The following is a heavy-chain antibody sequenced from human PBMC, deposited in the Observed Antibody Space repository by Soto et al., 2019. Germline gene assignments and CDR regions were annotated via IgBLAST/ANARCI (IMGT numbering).Heavy chain of an antibody. V-gene: IGHV3-15*07. CDR3: TTGSVEGI. CDR1: GFSFNEAW. D-gene: IGHD2-15*01. CDR2: IKTSAGGGAT. Sequence: EVQLVESAGGLVKRGGSLRLSCVGSGFSFNEAWMNWVRQAPGEGLEGVGRIKTSAGGGATDYAAPVQGRFTISRDDSKNALYLHMNSLRTEDTAIYYCTTGSVEGIWGQGTTVTVSS. J-gene: IGHJ6*02.